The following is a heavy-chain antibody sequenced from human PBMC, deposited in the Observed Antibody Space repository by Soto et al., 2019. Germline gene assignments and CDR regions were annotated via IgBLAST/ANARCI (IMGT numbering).Heavy chain of an antibody. CDR1: GFTFSSYG. V-gene: IGHV3-33*01. Sequence: PGXSLRLSCAPSGFTFSSYGMHWSRQAPGKGLEWVAVIWYDGSNKVYADSVKGRFTISRDNSKNTLYLQMNSLRAEETAVYYCARDLSGDYGALDTWGQGTMVTVSS. J-gene: IGHJ3*02. D-gene: IGHD4-17*01. CDR3: ARDLSGDYGALDT. CDR2: IWYDGSNK.